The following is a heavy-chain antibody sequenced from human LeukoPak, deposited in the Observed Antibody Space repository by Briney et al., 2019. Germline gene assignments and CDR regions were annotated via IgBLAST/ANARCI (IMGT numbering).Heavy chain of an antibody. CDR1: GFTLSSYG. Sequence: GGSLRLSCAASGFTLSSYGMHWVRQAPGKGLEWVAVISYDGSNKYYADSVKGRFTISRDNSKNTLYLQMNSLRAEDTAVYYCAATYYDFWSGYTYYFDYWGQGTLVTVPS. D-gene: IGHD3-3*01. V-gene: IGHV3-30*03. CDR3: AATYYDFWSGYTYYFDY. CDR2: ISYDGSNK. J-gene: IGHJ4*02.